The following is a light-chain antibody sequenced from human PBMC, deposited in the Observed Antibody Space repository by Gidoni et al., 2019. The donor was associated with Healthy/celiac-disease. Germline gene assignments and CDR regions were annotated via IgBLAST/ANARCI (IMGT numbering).Light chain of an antibody. CDR1: QSISSY. J-gene: IGKJ3*01. V-gene: IGKV1-39*01. CDR2: AAS. CDR3: QQSYSTLFT. Sequence: DIQMPQSPSSLSASVGDRVTITCRASQSISSYLNWYQQKPGKAPKRLIYAASSLQSGVPSRFSGSGSGTDFTLTISSLQPEDFATYYCQQSYSTLFTFGPGTKVDIK.